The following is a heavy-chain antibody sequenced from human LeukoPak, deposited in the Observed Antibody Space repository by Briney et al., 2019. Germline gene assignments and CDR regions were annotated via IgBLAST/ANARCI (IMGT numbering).Heavy chain of an antibody. CDR2: ISGSGDTT. Sequence: PGGSLRLSCAASGFTFSSYAMNWVRQAPGKGLEWVSFISGSGDTTYYADSVKGRFTISRDSSKNTLYLQMNSLRAEDTAVYYCAALLWFGELYLPFDYWGQGTLVTVSS. J-gene: IGHJ4*02. V-gene: IGHV3-23*01. CDR1: GFTFSSYA. CDR3: AALLWFGELYLPFDY. D-gene: IGHD3-10*01.